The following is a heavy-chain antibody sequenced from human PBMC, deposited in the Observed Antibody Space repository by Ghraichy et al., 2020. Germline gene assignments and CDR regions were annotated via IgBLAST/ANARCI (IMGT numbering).Heavy chain of an antibody. V-gene: IGHV3-23*01. D-gene: IGHD4-17*01. Sequence: GGSLRLSCAASGFTFSSYAMSWVRQAPGKGLEWVSAISGSGGSTYYADSVKGRFTISRDNSKNTLYLQMNSLRAEDTAVYYCAKDLAQTYGAYDLDYYYYVGMDAWGTKTTATVPS. CDR3: AKDLAQTYGAYDLDYYYYVGMDA. CDR1: GFTFSSYA. CDR2: ISGSGGST. J-gene: IGHJ6*04.